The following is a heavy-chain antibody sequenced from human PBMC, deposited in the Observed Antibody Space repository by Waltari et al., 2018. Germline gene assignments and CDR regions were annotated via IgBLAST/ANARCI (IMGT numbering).Heavy chain of an antibody. CDR3: ARVILGATDDYSYAMDV. CDR1: GGSITSSNW. D-gene: IGHD1-26*01. CDR2: IDHNGNT. V-gene: IGHV4-4*02. J-gene: IGHJ6*02. Sequence: QVQLQESGPGLVQPSGTLSLTCAVSGGSITSSNWWTWVRQPPGKGLEWIGEIDHNGNTNYNPSLKSRVTISVDKSKNEFSLRLRSVTAADTAGYYCARVILGATDDYSYAMDVWGQGITVTVSS.